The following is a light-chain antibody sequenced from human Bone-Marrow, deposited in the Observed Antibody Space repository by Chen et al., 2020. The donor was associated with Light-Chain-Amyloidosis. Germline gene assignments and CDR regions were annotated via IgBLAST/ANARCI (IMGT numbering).Light chain of an antibody. V-gene: IGLV3-25*02. CDR1: DLPTKY. J-gene: IGLJ2*01. Sequence: SYELTQPPSVSVSPGQTARITCSGDDLPTKYAYWYQQKPGQAPVLVIHRDTERPSGISERFSVSSSGTTATLTNSGVEAEDQAYYHGQSAGRGGTYELLFGGGTQLTVL. CDR2: RDT. CDR3: QSAGRGGTYELL.